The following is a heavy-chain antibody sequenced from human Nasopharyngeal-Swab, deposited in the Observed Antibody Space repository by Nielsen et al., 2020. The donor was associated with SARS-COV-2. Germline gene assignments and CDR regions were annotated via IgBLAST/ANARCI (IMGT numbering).Heavy chain of an antibody. CDR3: ASYSSYYYGSGIDY. V-gene: IGHV3-53*04. J-gene: IGHJ4*02. CDR2: IYSGGST. Sequence: GESLKISCAASGFSVSNNYMTWVRLPPGKGLEWVSIIYSGGSTYYADSVKGRFTISRHSSENTLYLQMNSLRAEDTALYYCASYSSYYYGSGIDYWGQGTLVTVSS. D-gene: IGHD3-10*01. CDR1: GFSVSNNY.